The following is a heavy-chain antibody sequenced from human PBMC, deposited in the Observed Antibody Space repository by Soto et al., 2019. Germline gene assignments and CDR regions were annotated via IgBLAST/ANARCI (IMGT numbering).Heavy chain of an antibody. J-gene: IGHJ5*02. Sequence: SETLSHTLTVSGCSISIYYWSWIRQPPAKALKNIGHINYSRSTTYNPSLKSRVTISIDTSKNQFSLKLTSVTAADTAVYYCARHRPLPLDNWFDPWGQGTLVTVS. CDR3: ARHRPLPLDNWFDP. CDR2: INYSRST. CDR1: GCSISIYY. V-gene: IGHV4-59*08. D-gene: IGHD3-10*01.